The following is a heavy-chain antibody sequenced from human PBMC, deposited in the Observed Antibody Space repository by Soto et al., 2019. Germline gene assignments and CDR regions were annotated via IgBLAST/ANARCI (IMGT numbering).Heavy chain of an antibody. Sequence: GGSLRLSCAASGFTFTRYSMNWVRQAPGKGLEWVASISSTTNYMYYGEPLKGRLTISRDNAKNSMYLQMNTLRAEDTAVYYCARESEDLSSNLDYWGQGTLVTVSS. V-gene: IGHV3-21*06. J-gene: IGHJ4*02. CDR1: GFTFTRYS. CDR3: ARESEDLSSNLDY. CDR2: ISSTTNYM.